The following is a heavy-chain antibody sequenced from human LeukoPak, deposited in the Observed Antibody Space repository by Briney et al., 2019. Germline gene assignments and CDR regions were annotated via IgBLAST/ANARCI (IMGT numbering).Heavy chain of an antibody. CDR1: GYTFTSYD. D-gene: IGHD6-19*01. Sequence: ASVKVSCKASGYTFTSYDINWVRQATGQGLEWMGWMNPNSGNTGYAQKFQGRVTITRNTSMSTAYMELSSLRSEDTAVYYCASLGIAVAGTFDYWGQGTLVTVSS. CDR3: ASLGIAVAGTFDY. CDR2: MNPNSGNT. J-gene: IGHJ4*02. V-gene: IGHV1-8*03.